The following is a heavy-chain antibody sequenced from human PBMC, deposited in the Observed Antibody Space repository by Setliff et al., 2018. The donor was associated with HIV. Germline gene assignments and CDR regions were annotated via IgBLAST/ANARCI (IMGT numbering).Heavy chain of an antibody. Sequence: GASVKVSCKASGYTFTGYYMHWVRQAPGQGLEWMGWINPNSGGTNYAQKFQGWVTMTRDTSSSTAYMELNGLRSDDTAVYFCARGEGGSGFQQYYYMDVWGKGTTVIVSS. V-gene: IGHV1-2*04. CDR2: INPNSGGT. CDR1: GYTFTGYY. D-gene: IGHD1-26*01. CDR3: ARGEGGSGFQQYYYMDV. J-gene: IGHJ6*03.